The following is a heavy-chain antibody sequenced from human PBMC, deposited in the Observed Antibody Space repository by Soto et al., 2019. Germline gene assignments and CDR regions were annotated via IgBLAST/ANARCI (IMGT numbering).Heavy chain of an antibody. D-gene: IGHD3-3*01. CDR3: AREIFGVIISGGRDAFDI. J-gene: IGHJ3*02. CDR1: GGTFSTYA. V-gene: IGHV1-69*01. CDR2: IIPIFGTA. Sequence: QVQLVQSGAEVKKPGSSVKVSCKASGGTFSTYAISWVRQAPGQGLEWMGGIIPIFGTAKYAQKFQGRVTINADDSTSTAYMELSSRRSEDTAVYYCAREIFGVIISGGRDAFDIGGQGTMVTVSS.